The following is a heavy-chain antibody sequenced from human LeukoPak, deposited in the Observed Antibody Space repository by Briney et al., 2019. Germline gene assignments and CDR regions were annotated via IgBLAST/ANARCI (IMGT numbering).Heavy chain of an antibody. V-gene: IGHV1-69*04. CDR3: ARAWDIVVVPAATLSYHFDY. D-gene: IGHD2-2*01. CDR1: GGTFSSYA. J-gene: IGHJ4*02. Sequence: GASVKVSCKASGGTFSSYAISWVRQAPGQGLEWMGRIIPIFGIANYAQKFQGRVTITADKSTSTAYMELSSLRSEDTAVYYCARAWDIVVVPAATLSYHFDYWGQGTLVTVSS. CDR2: IIPIFGIA.